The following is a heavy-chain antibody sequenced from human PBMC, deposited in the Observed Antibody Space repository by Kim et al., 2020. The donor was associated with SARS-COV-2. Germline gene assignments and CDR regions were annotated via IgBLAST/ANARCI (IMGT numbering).Heavy chain of an antibody. CDR1: GFTFTTYN. D-gene: IGHD7-27*01. CDR2: ISVTDAI. Sequence: GGSLRLSCAASGFTFTTYNMNWVRQAPGKGLEWISYISVTDAIYYADSVKGRFTISRDYAKNSLDLQMNSLRDEETAVYCCARDWNWGIDVWGQGTLVTVSS. J-gene: IGHJ4*02. V-gene: IGHV3-48*02. CDR3: ARDWNWGIDV.